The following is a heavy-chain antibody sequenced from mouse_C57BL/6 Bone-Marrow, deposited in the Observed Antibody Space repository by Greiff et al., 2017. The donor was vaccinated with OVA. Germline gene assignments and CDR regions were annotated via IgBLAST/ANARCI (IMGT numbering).Heavy chain of an antibody. CDR2: IGPGSGST. J-gene: IGHJ2*01. V-gene: IGHV1-77*01. CDR3: ARLYYYGSSRDYFDY. CDR1: GYTFTDYY. D-gene: IGHD1-1*01. Sequence: QVHVKQSGAELVKPGASVKISCKASGYTFTDYYINWVKQRPGQGLEWIGKIGPGSGSTYYNEKFKGKATLTADKSSSTAYMQLSSLTSEDSAVYFCARLYYYGSSRDYFDYWGQGTTLTVSS.